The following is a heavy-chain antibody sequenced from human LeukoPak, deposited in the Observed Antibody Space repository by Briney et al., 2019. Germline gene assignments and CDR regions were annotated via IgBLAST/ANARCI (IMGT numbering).Heavy chain of an antibody. V-gene: IGHV4-30-2*01. CDR2: IYHSGST. CDR3: ARAGGYFSF. J-gene: IGHJ4*02. D-gene: IGHD3-10*01. Sequence: KSSETLSLTCAVSGGSISSGGYSWSWIRQPPGKGLEWIGYIYHSGSTNYNPSLKSRVTISVDTSKNQFSLKLSSVTAADTAVYYCARAGGYFSFWGQGTLVTVSS. CDR1: GGSISSGGYS.